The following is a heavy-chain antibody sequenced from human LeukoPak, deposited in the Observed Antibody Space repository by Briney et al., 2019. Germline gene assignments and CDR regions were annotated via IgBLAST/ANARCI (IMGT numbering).Heavy chain of an antibody. CDR2: TRYDGSNK. J-gene: IGHJ5*02. CDR1: GFTFSSYG. V-gene: IGHV3-30*02. D-gene: IGHD6-19*01. CDR3: AGQWLDADNWFDP. Sequence: GGSLRLSCAASGFTFSSYGMHWVRQAPGKGLEWVAFTRYDGSNKYYADSVKGRFTISRDNSKNTLYLQMNSLRAEDTAVYYCAGQWLDADNWFDPWGQGTLVTVSS.